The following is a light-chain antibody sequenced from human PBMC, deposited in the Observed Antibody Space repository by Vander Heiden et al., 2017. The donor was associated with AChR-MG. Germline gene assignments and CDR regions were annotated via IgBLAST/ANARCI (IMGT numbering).Light chain of an antibody. CDR2: RNN. CDR1: ISNIGSND. V-gene: IGLV1-47*01. J-gene: IGLJ3*02. CDR3: AAWDDSLSGWV. Sequence: QSVLTQPPSASGTPGQRVTISCSASISNIGSNDVYLYQHLPGTAPNLLVYRNNQRPSGVPDRFSGSKSGTSASLAISGLRSEDEADYYCAAWDDSLSGWVFGGGTKLTVL.